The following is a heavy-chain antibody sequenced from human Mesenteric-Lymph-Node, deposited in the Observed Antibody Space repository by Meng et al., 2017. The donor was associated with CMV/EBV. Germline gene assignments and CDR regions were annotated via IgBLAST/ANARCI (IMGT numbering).Heavy chain of an antibody. J-gene: IGHJ4*02. V-gene: IGHV1-8*01. D-gene: IGHD3-3*01. Sequence: ASVKVSCKASGYSFTSYDIKWVRQATGQGLEWMGWMKINSGNTAYAQKFQGRVTMTRNTSISTAYMELSSLTSEDTAVYYCARRNYDFWSGYSNYFDSWGLGT. CDR2: MKINSGNT. CDR1: GYSFTSYD. CDR3: ARRNYDFWSGYSNYFDS.